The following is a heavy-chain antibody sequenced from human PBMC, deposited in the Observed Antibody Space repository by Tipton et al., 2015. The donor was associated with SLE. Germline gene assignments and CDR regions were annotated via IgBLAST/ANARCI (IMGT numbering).Heavy chain of an antibody. V-gene: IGHV3-11*01. Sequence: SLRLSCTASGFTFTDYYMTWVRQAPGKGLEWLAYVDTSGTRIYYADSVKGRFTISRDNAKNSLYLQMDSLRVDDTGVYFCARDLQDYFDRGDYWGQGTLVAVSS. CDR3: ARDLQDYFDRGDY. D-gene: IGHD3-22*01. CDR1: GFTFTDYY. CDR2: VDTSGTRI. J-gene: IGHJ4*02.